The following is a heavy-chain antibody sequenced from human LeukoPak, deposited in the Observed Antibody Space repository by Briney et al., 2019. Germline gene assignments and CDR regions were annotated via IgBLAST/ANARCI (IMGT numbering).Heavy chain of an antibody. J-gene: IGHJ2*01. Sequence: PSYTLSLTYARCGGSFSGYYWSGMRQPPAKELDGMGEINHSESTNYNPSLKSPVSISVDTSKNQFSLKLSSVTAADTAVYYCATHTRDCTNGVCYGSWYFDLWGRGTLVTVSS. CDR2: INHSEST. CDR3: ATHTRDCTNGVCYGSWYFDL. D-gene: IGHD2-8*01. V-gene: IGHV4-34*01. CDR1: GGSFSGYY.